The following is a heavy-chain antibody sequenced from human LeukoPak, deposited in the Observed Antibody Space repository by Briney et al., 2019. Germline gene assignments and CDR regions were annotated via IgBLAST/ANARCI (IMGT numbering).Heavy chain of an antibody. CDR2: INPNDGST. CDR3: ARAPRNSSTMLDY. J-gene: IGHJ4*02. V-gene: IGHV1-46*01. CDR1: GYTFTNYW. D-gene: IGHD6-13*01. Sequence: ASVKVSFKASGYTFTNYWIQWVRQAPGQGLEWVALINPNDGSTTYAHKFQGRVTMTRDTSTSTVYMDLSSLTSEDTAVYYCARAPRNSSTMLDYWGQGTLVTVSS.